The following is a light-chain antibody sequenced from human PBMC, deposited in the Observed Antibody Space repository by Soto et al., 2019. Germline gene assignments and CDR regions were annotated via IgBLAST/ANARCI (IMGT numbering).Light chain of an antibody. CDR2: GTY. CDR3: QQYSKWPLT. CDR1: QNIGTS. V-gene: IGKV3-15*01. J-gene: IGKJ5*01. Sequence: EMVLTQSPATLSLSPGERATLSCSAGQNIGTSLVWSQQKPGQAPRLLIYGTYIRATGIPARFSGSGSGTEFTLIISGLQSEDFVVYYCQQYSKWPLTFGQGTRLEIK.